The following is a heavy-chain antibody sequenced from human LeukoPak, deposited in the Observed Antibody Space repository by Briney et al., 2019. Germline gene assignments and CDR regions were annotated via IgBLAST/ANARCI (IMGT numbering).Heavy chain of an antibody. CDR1: AGSISSSDYY. J-gene: IGHJ6*03. CDR2: ISYSGNT. Sequence: SETLSLTCTVSAGSISSSDYYWGWIRQSPGKGLEWIGRISYSGNTYYNPSLKSRVTISVDTSKNHFSLRRSSVTAADTAVYFCSRLTHSYYSDTSGYYPYYYMDVWGEGTTVTVSS. D-gene: IGHD3-22*01. CDR3: SRLTHSYYSDTSGYYPYYYMDV. V-gene: IGHV4-39*02.